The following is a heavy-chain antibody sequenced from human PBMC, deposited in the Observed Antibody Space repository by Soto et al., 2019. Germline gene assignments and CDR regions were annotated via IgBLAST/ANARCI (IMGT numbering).Heavy chain of an antibody. Sequence: VQLLESGGGLVQPGGSLRLSCAASGFTFSSYSMSWVRQPPGKGLEWIGEIYHSGSTNYNPSLKSRVTISVDKSKNQFSLKLSSVTAADTAVYYCARVVWTQYYYYGMDVWGQGTTVTVSS. CDR1: GFTFSSYSM. CDR3: ARVVWTQYYYYGMDV. J-gene: IGHJ6*02. V-gene: IGHV4-4*02. D-gene: IGHD1-20*01. CDR2: IYHSGST.